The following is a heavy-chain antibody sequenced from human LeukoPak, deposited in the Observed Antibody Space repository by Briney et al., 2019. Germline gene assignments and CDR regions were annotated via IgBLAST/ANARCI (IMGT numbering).Heavy chain of an antibody. J-gene: IGHJ4*02. CDR2: ISGSGGST. V-gene: IGHV3-23*01. CDR3: AKVTMVRGVTDHFDY. Sequence: GGSLRLSCAASGFTFSSYAMSWVRQAPGKGLEWVSAISGSGGSTYYADSVRGRFIISRDNSKNALYLQMNSLRAEDTAVYYCAKVTMVRGVTDHFDYWGQGTLVTVSS. CDR1: GFTFSSYA. D-gene: IGHD3-10*01.